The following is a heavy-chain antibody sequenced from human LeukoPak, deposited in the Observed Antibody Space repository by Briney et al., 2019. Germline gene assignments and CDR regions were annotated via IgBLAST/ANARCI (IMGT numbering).Heavy chain of an antibody. CDR2: ISAYNGNT. V-gene: IGHV1-18*01. Sequence: GASVKVSCKTSGYTFTRFGINWVRQAPGQGLEWMGWISAYNGNTKIAQNFQGRVTLTTDTSTSTVYMEFRSLRPDDTAVYYCTRASFDYWGQGTLVTVSS. CDR1: GYTFTRFG. CDR3: TRASFDY. J-gene: IGHJ4*02.